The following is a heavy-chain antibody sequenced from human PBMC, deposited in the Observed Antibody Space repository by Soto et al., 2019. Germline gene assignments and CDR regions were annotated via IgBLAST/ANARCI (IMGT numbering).Heavy chain of an antibody. CDR3: ARAFYYGSGLFYFDY. V-gene: IGHV3-13*01. CDR1: GFSFSGYD. D-gene: IGHD3-10*01. CDR2: IGTAGDT. J-gene: IGHJ4*02. Sequence: GGSLRLSCAASGFSFSGYDMHWVRQVPGKGLEWVSTIGTAGDTYYPGSVKGRFTISRENAKNSLYLQMDSLRPGDTAVYYCARAFYYGSGLFYFDYWGQGALVTVSS.